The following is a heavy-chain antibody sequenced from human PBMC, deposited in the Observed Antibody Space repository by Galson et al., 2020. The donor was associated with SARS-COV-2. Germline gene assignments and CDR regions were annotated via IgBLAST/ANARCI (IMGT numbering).Heavy chain of an antibody. CDR3: AIIRGGGYSYGPFDY. D-gene: IGHD5-18*01. CDR1: GFTFSSYA. CDR2: ISYDGSNK. Sequence: TGGSLRLSCAASGFTFSSYAMHWVRQAPGKGLEWVAVISYDGSNKYYADSVKGRFTISRDNSKNTLYLQMNSLRAEDTAVYYCAIIRGGGYSYGPFDYWGQGTLVTVSS. J-gene: IGHJ4*02. V-gene: IGHV3-30-3*01.